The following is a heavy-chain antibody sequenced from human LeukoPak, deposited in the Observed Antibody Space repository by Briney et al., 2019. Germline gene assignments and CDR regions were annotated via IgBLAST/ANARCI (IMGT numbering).Heavy chain of an antibody. D-gene: IGHD3-10*01. CDR2: MSASGGST. Sequence: GGSLRLSCAASGLTFISYDMSWVRQAPGKGLEWVSGMSASGGSTYYTDSVRGRFTISRDNSKNKVYLQMNSLTADDTAIYYCAAAVRRIYWGQGTLVTVSS. J-gene: IGHJ4*02. CDR3: AAAVRRIY. CDR1: GLTFISYD. V-gene: IGHV3-23*01.